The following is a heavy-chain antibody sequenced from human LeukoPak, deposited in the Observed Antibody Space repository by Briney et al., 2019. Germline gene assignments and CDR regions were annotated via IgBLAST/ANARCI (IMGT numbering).Heavy chain of an antibody. J-gene: IGHJ4*02. D-gene: IGHD1-26*01. V-gene: IGHV1-2*06. CDR2: INPNNGAT. CDR3: MRESGSYHGNDY. CDR1: GYTFTGYY. Sequence: GASVKVSCKASGYTFTGYYMHWVRQAPGQGLEWMGRINPNNGATNYAQKLQGRVTITGDTSISTAYMELSSLRSDDTAVYYCMRESGSYHGNDYWGQGTLATVSS.